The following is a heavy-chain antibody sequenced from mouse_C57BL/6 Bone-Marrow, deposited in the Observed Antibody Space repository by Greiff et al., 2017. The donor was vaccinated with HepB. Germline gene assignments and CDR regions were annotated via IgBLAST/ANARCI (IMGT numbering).Heavy chain of an antibody. V-gene: IGHV5-12*01. Sequence: EVQVVESGGGLVQPGGSLKLSCAASGFTFSDYYMYWVRQTPEKRLEWVAYISNGGGSTYYPDTVKGRFPISRDNAKNALYLQMSLLKSEDTAMYYCARRSYYGNYEFAYWGQGTLVTVSA. J-gene: IGHJ3*01. D-gene: IGHD2-1*01. CDR3: ARRSYYGNYEFAY. CDR1: GFTFSDYY. CDR2: ISNGGGST.